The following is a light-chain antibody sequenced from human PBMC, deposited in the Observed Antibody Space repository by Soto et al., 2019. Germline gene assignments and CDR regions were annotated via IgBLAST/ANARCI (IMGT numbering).Light chain of an antibody. CDR2: GAS. J-gene: IGKJ5*01. CDR3: QQYGSSYT. V-gene: IGKV3-20*01. Sequence: IELQQSPVTLSFSGAERATLSCRASQSVSSSYLAWYQQKPGQAPRLLIYGASSRATGIPDRFSGSGSGTDFTLTISRLETEDFAVYYCQQYGSSYTFGQGTRLEIK. CDR1: QSVSSSY.